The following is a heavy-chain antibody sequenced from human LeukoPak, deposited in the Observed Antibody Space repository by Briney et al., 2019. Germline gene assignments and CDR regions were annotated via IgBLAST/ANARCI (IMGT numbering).Heavy chain of an antibody. D-gene: IGHD2-21*02. V-gene: IGHV4-31*03. CDR2: ISHSGNT. CDR1: GGSIRSSGHY. Sequence: SQTLSLTCTVSGGSIRSSGHYLTWIRQHPEKGLEWIVYISHSGNTYYNPSLKTRISISLGTSSNHFSLRLSSVTAADTAVYYCARARDVCGGGCPEVANWFDPWGQGTLVTVSS. J-gene: IGHJ5*02. CDR3: ARARDVCGGGCPEVANWFDP.